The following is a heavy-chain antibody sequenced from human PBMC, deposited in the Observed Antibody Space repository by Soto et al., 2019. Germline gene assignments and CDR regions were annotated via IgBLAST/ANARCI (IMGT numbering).Heavy chain of an antibody. CDR3: ASCSVPSRRVFGY. CDR2: INHSGSS. V-gene: IGHV4-34*01. D-gene: IGHD6-25*01. CDR1: GGSFSGNY. J-gene: IGHJ4*02. Sequence: PETLSLTCAVYGGSFSGNYWTWIRQPPGKGLEWIAEINHSGSSNYNPSLRSRVTISIDTAKNQFSLRLNSVTAADAAVYYCASCSVPSRRVFGYWGEGTQVTVSS.